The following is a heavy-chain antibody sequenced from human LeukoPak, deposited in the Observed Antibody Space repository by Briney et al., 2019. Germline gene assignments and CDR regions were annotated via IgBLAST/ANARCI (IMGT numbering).Heavy chain of an antibody. CDR2: IYHDGST. J-gene: IGHJ5*02. V-gene: IGHV4-61*01. CDR3: ATFFDFWFGP. D-gene: IGHD5/OR15-5a*01. CDR1: GVSVSSGSYF. Sequence: ETLSLTCTVSGVSVSSGSYFWSRIRQPPGEGPQWIGYIYHDGSTNYSPSLRSRVSISVDTSKNQFSLKLSSVTTADTAVYFCATFFDFWFGPWGQRTQVSASS.